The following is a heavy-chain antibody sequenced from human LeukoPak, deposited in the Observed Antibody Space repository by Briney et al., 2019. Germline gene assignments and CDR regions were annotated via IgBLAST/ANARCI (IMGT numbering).Heavy chain of an antibody. CDR2: INHSGST. Sequence: SETLSLTCAVYGGSFSGYYWSWIRQPPGKGLEWIGEINHSGSTNYNPSLKSRVTISVDTSKNQFSLKLSSVTAADTAVYYCASQPRRITIFGVVTKGYFDYWGQGTLVTVSS. CDR3: ASQPRRITIFGVVTKGYFDY. D-gene: IGHD3-3*01. J-gene: IGHJ4*02. V-gene: IGHV4-34*01. CDR1: GGSFSGYY.